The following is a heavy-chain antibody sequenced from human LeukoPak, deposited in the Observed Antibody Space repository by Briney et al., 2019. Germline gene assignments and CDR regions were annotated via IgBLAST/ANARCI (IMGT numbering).Heavy chain of an antibody. CDR3: ARHSSLDYYDSSGYYPDY. V-gene: IGHV4-59*08. J-gene: IGHJ4*02. D-gene: IGHD3-22*01. CDR2: IYYSGST. CDR1: GGSISIYY. Sequence: SETLSLTCTVSGGSISIYYWSWIRQPPGKGLEWIGYIYYSGSTNYNPSLKSRVTISVDTSKNQFSLKLSSVTAADTAVYYCARHSSLDYYDSSGYYPDYWGQGTLVTISS.